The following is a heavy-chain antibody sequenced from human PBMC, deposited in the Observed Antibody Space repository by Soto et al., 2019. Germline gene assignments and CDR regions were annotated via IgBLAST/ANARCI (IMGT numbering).Heavy chain of an antibody. CDR1: GYSFTGYY. J-gene: IGHJ4*02. V-gene: IGHV1-2*04. CDR2: INPNSGGT. CDR3: ARAIAAAGTIDY. D-gene: IGHD6-13*01. Sequence: ASVKVSCKASGYSFTGYYMHWVRQAPGQGLEWMGWINPNSGGTNYAQKFQGWVTMTRDTSISTAYMELSRLRSDDTAVYYCARAIAAAGTIDYWGQGTVVTVSS.